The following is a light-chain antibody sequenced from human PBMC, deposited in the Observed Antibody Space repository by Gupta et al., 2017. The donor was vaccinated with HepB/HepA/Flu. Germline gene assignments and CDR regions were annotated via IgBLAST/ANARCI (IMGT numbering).Light chain of an antibody. CDR1: QRVSSY. V-gene: IGKV3-11*01. J-gene: IGKJ4*01. Sequence: EVVLTQSPSTLSLSPGERATLSCTASQRVSSYLAWYLQKPSQAPRLLIYDASNRYTGIPAWFSGSGCGTDLSLTISSREQEDIAGYYSQQLSTSRAVTFGKGTKVDIK. CDR3: QQLSTSRAVT. CDR2: DAS.